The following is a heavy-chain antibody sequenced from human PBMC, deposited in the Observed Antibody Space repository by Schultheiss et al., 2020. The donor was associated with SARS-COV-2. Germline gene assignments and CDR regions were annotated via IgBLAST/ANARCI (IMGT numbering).Heavy chain of an antibody. J-gene: IGHJ5*02. CDR3: ARDVREGWFDP. CDR2: ISYDGSNK. D-gene: IGHD1-26*01. Sequence: GGSLRLSCAASGFTFSSYAMHWVRQAPGKGLEWVAVISYDGSNKYYADSVKGRFTISRDNSKNTLYLQMNSLRAEDTAVYYCARDVREGWFDPWGQGTLVTVSS. CDR1: GFTFSSYA. V-gene: IGHV3-30*07.